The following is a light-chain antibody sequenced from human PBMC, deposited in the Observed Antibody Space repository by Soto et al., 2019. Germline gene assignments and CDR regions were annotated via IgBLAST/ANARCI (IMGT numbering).Light chain of an antibody. V-gene: IGKV3-20*01. J-gene: IGKJ2*01. Sequence: EMVLTQSPGTLSLSPGEGATLSCRASQSVSSSLLAWFQQKPGQAPRLLIHDVSSRATGIPDRFSGSGSGTDFTLSISRLEPEDFAVYYGHQYGSSPLTFGQGTKLEIK. CDR2: DVS. CDR1: QSVSSSL. CDR3: HQYGSSPLT.